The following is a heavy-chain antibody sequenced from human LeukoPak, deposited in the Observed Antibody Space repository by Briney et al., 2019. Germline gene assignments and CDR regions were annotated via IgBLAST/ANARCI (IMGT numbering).Heavy chain of an antibody. Sequence: GGSLRLSCAASGFTFSDYYMSWIRQAPGKGLEWVSAISGSGATTYYADSVKGRFTFSRDNSKNTLYLQMNSLRAEDTALYYCAKGNYYYYMDVWGKGTTVTVSS. V-gene: IGHV3-23*01. CDR1: GFTFSDYY. CDR2: ISGSGATT. J-gene: IGHJ6*03. CDR3: AKGNYYYYMDV.